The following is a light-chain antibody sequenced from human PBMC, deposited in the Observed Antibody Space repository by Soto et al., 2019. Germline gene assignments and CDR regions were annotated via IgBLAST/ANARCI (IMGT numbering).Light chain of an antibody. CDR3: QQYNNWPWT. Sequence: EIVMTQSPATLSVSPGERATLSCRASQSVSSNLAWYQQKPGQAPRLLIYGTSTRATGIPARFSGSGSGTEFTLTSSRLQSEDFAVYYCQQYNNWPWTFGQGTKLEI. J-gene: IGKJ1*01. CDR1: QSVSSN. CDR2: GTS. V-gene: IGKV3-15*01.